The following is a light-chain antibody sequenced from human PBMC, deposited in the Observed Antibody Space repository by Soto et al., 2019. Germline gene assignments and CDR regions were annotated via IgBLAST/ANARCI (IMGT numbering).Light chain of an antibody. V-gene: IGKV2D-30*01. J-gene: IGKJ2*01. Sequence: DVVMTQSPLSLPVTLGQPASISCRSSQSLVYSDGNTYLSWFQQRPGQSPRRLIYTVSNCDSGVPDRFSGSGSGTDFTLKISRVEAEDVGVYYCMRGTHWPYTFGQGTKLEIK. CDR1: QSLVYSDGNTY. CDR2: TVS. CDR3: MRGTHWPYT.